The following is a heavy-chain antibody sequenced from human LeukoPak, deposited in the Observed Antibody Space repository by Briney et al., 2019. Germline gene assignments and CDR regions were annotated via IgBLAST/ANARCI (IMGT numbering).Heavy chain of an antibody. D-gene: IGHD3-10*01. V-gene: IGHV3-11*04. J-gene: IGHJ4*02. CDR1: GFTFSDYY. CDR3: ASNVLLWFGEFKN. Sequence: GGSLRLSCAASGFTFSDYYMSWIRQAPGKGLEWVSYISSSGSTIYYADSVKGRFTISRDNAKNSLYLQMNSLRAEDTAVYYCASNVLLWFGEFKNWGQGTLVTVSS. CDR2: ISSSGSTI.